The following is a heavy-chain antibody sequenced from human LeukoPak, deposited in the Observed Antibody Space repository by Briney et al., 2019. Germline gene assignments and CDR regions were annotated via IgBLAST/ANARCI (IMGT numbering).Heavy chain of an antibody. J-gene: IGHJ6*03. CDR2: ISGSGGST. CDR1: GFTFSSYA. V-gene: IGHV3-23*01. CDR3: AKSGSGYYSPHYYYYLDV. D-gene: IGHD3-3*01. Sequence: PGGSLRLSCAASGFTFSSYAMTWVRQAPGKGLEWVSAISGSGGSTYYADSVKGRFTISRDNSKNTLYLQMNSLRAEDTAVYYCAKSGSGYYSPHYYYYLDVWGKGTTVTVSS.